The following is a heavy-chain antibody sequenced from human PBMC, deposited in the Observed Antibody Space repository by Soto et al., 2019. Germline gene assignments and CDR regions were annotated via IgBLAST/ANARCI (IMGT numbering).Heavy chain of an antibody. CDR2: IYYTGNT. V-gene: IGHV4-39*01. Sequence: PXQTLPRPFTVSGDSLRSSCHYWGWIRQLPGKGLEWIVSIYYTGNTYYNPSLKSRVSISVDMATNEISLRLRAESIADTAVYYCVRVEMYAGECSPNFCRWGQGALFTVSS. D-gene: IGHD2-8*01. CDR1: GDSLRSSCHY. CDR3: VRVEMYAGECSPNFCR. J-gene: IGHJ4*02.